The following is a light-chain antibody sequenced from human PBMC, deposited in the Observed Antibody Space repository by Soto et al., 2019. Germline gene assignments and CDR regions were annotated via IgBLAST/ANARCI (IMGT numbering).Light chain of an antibody. CDR3: MQSTQLPPT. J-gene: IGKJ5*01. Sequence: VMTQQQLSLSVAPGQPAAISCKSSQSLLHITGETFLFWYLQKPGQSPQLLIYEVSTRVSGVPDRFSGSGSGTDFTLEISRVETDDVGIYYCMQSTQLPPTFGQGTRLEIK. V-gene: IGKV2D-29*02. CDR2: EVS. CDR1: QSLLHITGETF.